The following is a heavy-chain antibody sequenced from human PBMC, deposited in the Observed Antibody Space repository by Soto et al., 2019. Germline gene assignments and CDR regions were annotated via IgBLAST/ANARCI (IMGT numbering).Heavy chain of an antibody. J-gene: IGHJ4*02. CDR2: ISSSSSYI. D-gene: IGHD3-22*01. CDR1: GFTFSSYS. Sequence: EVQLVESGGGLVKPGGSLRLSCAASGFTFSSYSMNWVRQAPGKVLEWVSSISSSSSYIYYAASVKGRFTISRDNAKNSLYLQMNSLGAEDTAVYYCARADSSGYYVYYFDYWGQGTLVTVSS. V-gene: IGHV3-21*01. CDR3: ARADSSGYYVYYFDY.